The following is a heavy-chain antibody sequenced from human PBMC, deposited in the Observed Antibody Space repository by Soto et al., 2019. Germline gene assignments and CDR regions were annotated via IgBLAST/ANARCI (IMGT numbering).Heavy chain of an antibody. Sequence: QVQLVESGGGVVQPGRSLRLSCAASGFTFSSYGMHWVRQAPGKGLEWVAVIWYDGSNKYYADSVKGRFTISRDNSKNTLYLQMNSLRAEDTAVYYCARDVPAYCGGDCYSDYWGQGTLVTVSS. CDR1: GFTFSSYG. J-gene: IGHJ4*02. D-gene: IGHD2-21*02. CDR2: IWYDGSNK. CDR3: ARDVPAYCGGDCYSDY. V-gene: IGHV3-33*01.